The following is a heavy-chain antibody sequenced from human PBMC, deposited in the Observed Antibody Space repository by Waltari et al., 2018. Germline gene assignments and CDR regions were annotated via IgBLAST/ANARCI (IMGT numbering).Heavy chain of an antibody. CDR1: GGTFSSYT. Sequence: QVQLVQSGAEVKKPGSSVKVSCKASGGTFSSYTISWVRQAPGQGREWMGRIIPILGIANYAQKFQGRVTITADKSTSTAYMELSSLRSEDTAVYYCAGFWHQLLRRPGLAEYFQHWCQGTLVTVSS. CDR3: AGFWHQLLRRPGLAEYFQH. J-gene: IGHJ1*01. V-gene: IGHV1-69*02. CDR2: IIPILGIA. D-gene: IGHD2-2*01.